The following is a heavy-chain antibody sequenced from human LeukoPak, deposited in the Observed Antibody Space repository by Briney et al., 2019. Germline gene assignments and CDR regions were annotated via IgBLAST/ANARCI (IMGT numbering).Heavy chain of an antibody. CDR3: VKGTGYLFDY. J-gene: IGHJ4*02. D-gene: IGHD2-8*02. CDR1: GYIFSSYW. CDR2: IYPGDSDT. Sequence: GESLKISCKGSGYIFSSYWIAWVRQMPGKGLEWMGIIYPGDSDTRYSPSFQGQVAISADKSISTAYLQWSSLKASDTAMYYCVKGTGYLFDYWGQGTLVTVSS. V-gene: IGHV5-51*01.